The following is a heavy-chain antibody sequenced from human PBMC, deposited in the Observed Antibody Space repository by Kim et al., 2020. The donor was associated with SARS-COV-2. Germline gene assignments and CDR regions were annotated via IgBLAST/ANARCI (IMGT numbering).Heavy chain of an antibody. D-gene: IGHD2-21*01. Sequence: GGSLRLSCAASGFTFSSYAMSWVRQAPGKGLEWVSAISGSGGSTYYADSVKGRFTISRDNSKNTLYLQMDSLRAEDTAVYYCAKDPRYCGGDCYPGYFDYWGQGTLVTVSS. CDR3: AKDPRYCGGDCYPGYFDY. CDR1: GFTFSSYA. J-gene: IGHJ4*02. V-gene: IGHV3-23*01. CDR2: ISGSGGST.